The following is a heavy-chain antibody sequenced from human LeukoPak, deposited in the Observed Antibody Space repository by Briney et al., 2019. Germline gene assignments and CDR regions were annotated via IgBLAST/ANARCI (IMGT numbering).Heavy chain of an antibody. CDR2: INHSGST. J-gene: IGHJ4*02. CDR3: AVTRWLRTFDY. V-gene: IGHV4-34*01. Sequence: PSETLSLTCAVYGGSFSGYYWSWIRQPPGKGLEWIGEINHSGSTNYNPSLKGRVTISVGTSKNQFSLKLSSVTAADTAVYYCAVTRWLRTFDYWGQGTLVTVSS. D-gene: IGHD5-24*01. CDR1: GGSFSGYY.